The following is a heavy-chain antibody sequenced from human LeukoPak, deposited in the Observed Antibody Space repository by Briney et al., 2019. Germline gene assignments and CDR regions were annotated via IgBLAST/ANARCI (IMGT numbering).Heavy chain of an antibody. J-gene: IGHJ4*02. CDR3: ARDRPQGLREMATPFDY. D-gene: IGHD5-24*01. V-gene: IGHV3-43D*03. Sequence: PGGSLRLSCAASGFTFDDYAMHWVRQAPGKGLEWVSIISWDGGLTYYADSMEGRFTISRDNSKNSLYLQMNSLRAEDTALYYCARDRPQGLREMATPFDYWGQGTLVTVSS. CDR1: GFTFDDYA. CDR2: ISWDGGLT.